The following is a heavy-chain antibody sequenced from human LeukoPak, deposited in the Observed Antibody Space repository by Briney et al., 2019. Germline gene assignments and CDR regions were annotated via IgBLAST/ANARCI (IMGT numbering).Heavy chain of an antibody. CDR2: IIPIFGTA. CDR1: GGTFSSYA. D-gene: IGHD5-18*01. J-gene: IGHJ4*02. V-gene: IGHV1-69*01. CDR3: AFEGYNYGYN. Sequence: SVKVSCKASGGTFSSYAISWVRQAPGQGLEWMGGIIPIFGTANYAQKFQGRVTITADESTSTVYMELSSLRSDDTAIYYCAFEGYNYGYNWGQGTLVTVSS.